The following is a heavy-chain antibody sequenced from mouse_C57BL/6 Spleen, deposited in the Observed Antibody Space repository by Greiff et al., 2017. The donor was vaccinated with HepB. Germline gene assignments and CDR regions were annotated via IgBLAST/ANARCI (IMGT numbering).Heavy chain of an antibody. CDR2: IYPGDGDT. J-gene: IGHJ4*01. CDR3: ARRLLYAMDY. V-gene: IGHV1-82*01. Sequence: QVQLKESGPELVKPGASVKISCKASGYAFSSSWMNWVKQRPGKGLEWIGRIYPGDGDTNYNGKFKGKATLTADKSSSTAYMQLSSLTSEDSAVYFCARRLLYAMDYWGQGTSVTVSS. D-gene: IGHD2-10*01. CDR1: GYAFSSSW.